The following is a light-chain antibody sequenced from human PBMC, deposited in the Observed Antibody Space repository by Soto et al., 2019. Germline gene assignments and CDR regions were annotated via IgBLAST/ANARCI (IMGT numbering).Light chain of an antibody. CDR1: ISDDGGYNY. J-gene: IGLJ1*01. CDR3: SSYTTSNTRQIV. V-gene: IGLV2-14*03. CDR2: DVT. Sequence: QSVLTQPASVSGSPGQSITISCTGTISDDGGYNYVSWYQHHPGKAPKLIIYDVTNRPSGVSNPFSGSKSGNTASLTISGLQPEVEADYYCSSYTTSNTRQIVFGTGTKVTVL.